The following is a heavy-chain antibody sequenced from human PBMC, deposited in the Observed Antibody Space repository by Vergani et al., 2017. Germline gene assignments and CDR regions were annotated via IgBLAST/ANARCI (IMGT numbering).Heavy chain of an antibody. V-gene: IGHV3-48*01. D-gene: IGHD2-2*01. J-gene: IGHJ3*02. Sequence: EVQLVESGGGLVQPGGSLRLSCAASGFTFSSYSMNWVRQAPGKGLEWVSYISSSSSTIYYADSVKGRFTISRDNAKNSLYLQMNSLRAEDTAVYYCARDRRYCSSTSFYYSAFDIWGQGTMVTVSS. CDR1: GFTFSSYS. CDR2: ISSSSSTI. CDR3: ARDRRYCSSTSFYYSAFDI.